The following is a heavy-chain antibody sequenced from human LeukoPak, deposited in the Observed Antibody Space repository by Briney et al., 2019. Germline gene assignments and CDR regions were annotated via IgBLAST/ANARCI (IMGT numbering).Heavy chain of an antibody. CDR2: IKPAKTHGATA. Sequence: PGGSLRLSCAASGFTFSDAWMTWVRQAPGKGLEWVGRIKPAKTHGATADYGAPVKGKFTIARDDSTDRLFLQMNSLETEDTAVYFCAREGSLYGYHSFDSWGQGTPVTVST. CDR3: AREGSLYGYHSFDS. D-gene: IGHD5-18*01. J-gene: IGHJ4*02. CDR1: GFTFSDAW. V-gene: IGHV3-15*01.